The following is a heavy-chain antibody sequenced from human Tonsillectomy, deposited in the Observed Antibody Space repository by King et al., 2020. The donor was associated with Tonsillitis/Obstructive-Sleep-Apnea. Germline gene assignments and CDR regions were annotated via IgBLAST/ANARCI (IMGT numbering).Heavy chain of an antibody. Sequence: VRLVESGGGVVQPGRSLRLSCAASGFSFSKHGMHWVRQAPGKGLEWVAGISDDGSNEFYGDSVKGRFTISRDNSKNTLSLQMNSLRVEDTAVFYCVKDLGRITIFALDFRGKGTTVTVSS. J-gene: IGHJ6*04. V-gene: IGHV3-30*18. CDR3: VKDLGRITIFALDF. D-gene: IGHD3-3*01. CDR1: GFSFSKHG. CDR2: ISDDGSNE.